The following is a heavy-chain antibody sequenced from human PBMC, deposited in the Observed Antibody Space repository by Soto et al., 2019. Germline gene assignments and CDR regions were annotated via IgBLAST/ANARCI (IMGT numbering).Heavy chain of an antibody. CDR3: ARLGIAAAGTPAAGTGDAFDI. D-gene: IGHD6-13*01. Sequence: GGSLRLSCAASGFTFSSYEMNWVRQAPGKGLEWVSYISSSGSTIYYADSVKGRFTISRDNAKNSLYLQMNSLRAEDTAVYYCARLGIAAAGTPAAGTGDAFDIWGQGTMVTVSS. CDR1: GFTFSSYE. CDR2: ISSSGSTI. J-gene: IGHJ3*02. V-gene: IGHV3-48*03.